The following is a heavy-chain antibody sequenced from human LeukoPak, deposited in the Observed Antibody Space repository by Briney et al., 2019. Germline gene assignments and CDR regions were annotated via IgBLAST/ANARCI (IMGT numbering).Heavy chain of an antibody. D-gene: IGHD3-10*01. Sequence: ASVNLSCKVSAYSLTELSIDLEWVRPGKGLELMGGSDTEDGETIYAQKFQGRVTMTEDTSTDTAYMELSSLRSEDTAVYYCAATIERITMVRGVPPDYWGQGTLVTVSS. J-gene: IGHJ4*02. CDR2: SDTEDGET. CDR1: AYSLTELS. V-gene: IGHV1-24*01. CDR3: AATIERITMVRGVPPDY.